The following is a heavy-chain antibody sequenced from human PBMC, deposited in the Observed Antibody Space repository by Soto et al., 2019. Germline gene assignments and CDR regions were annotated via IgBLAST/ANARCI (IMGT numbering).Heavy chain of an antibody. Sequence: QLQLQESGSGLVKPSQTLSLTCAVSGGSISSGGYSWSWIRQPPGKGLECIGYISHSGSTYYNPSLKSRVTRSVDRSQNQFSLKLSSVAAADTAVYYCARGGVTADYWGQGTLVTVSS. D-gene: IGHD5-18*01. CDR2: ISHSGST. CDR3: ARGGVTADY. CDR1: GGSISSGGYS. J-gene: IGHJ4*02. V-gene: IGHV4-30-2*01.